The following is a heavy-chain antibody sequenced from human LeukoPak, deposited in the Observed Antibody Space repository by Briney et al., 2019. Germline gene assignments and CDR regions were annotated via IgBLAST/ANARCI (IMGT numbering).Heavy chain of an antibody. CDR2: TSSSSTI. CDR1: GFTFSSYS. V-gene: IGHV3-48*02. CDR3: ARTPSVGDYDSSGYYSGYFDY. J-gene: IGHJ4*02. D-gene: IGHD3-22*01. Sequence: QSGGSLRLSCAASGFTFSSYSMNWVRQAPGKGLEWVSYTSSSSTIYYADSVKGRFTISRDNAKNSLYLQMNSLRDEDTAVYYCARTPSVGDYDSSGYYSGYFDYWGQGTLVTVSS.